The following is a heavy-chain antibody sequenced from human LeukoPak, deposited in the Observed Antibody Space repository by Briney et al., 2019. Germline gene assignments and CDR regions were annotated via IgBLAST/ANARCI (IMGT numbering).Heavy chain of an antibody. D-gene: IGHD3-10*01. CDR2: IKSKTDGCTT. CDR3: ARITTDY. J-gene: IGHJ4*02. CDR1: GFTFSNAW. V-gene: IGHV3-15*01. Sequence: PGGSLRLSCAASGFTFSNAWMSWVRQAPGKGLEWVGRIKSKTDGCTTDYAAPVKGRFSISRNDSKNTLYLQMNSLKAEDTAVYYCARITTDYWGQGTLVTVSS.